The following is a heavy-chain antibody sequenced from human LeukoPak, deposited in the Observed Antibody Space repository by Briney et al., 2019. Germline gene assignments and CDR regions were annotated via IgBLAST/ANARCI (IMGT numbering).Heavy chain of an antibody. CDR2: ISYDGSNK. CDR3: AAQPTETGTDYYYYYYMDV. V-gene: IGHV3-30-3*01. Sequence: GGSLRLSCAASGFTFSSYAMHWVRQAPGKGLEWVAVISYDGSNKYYADSVKGRFTISRDNAKNSLYLQMNSLRAEDTAVYYCAAQPTETGTDYYYYYYMDVWGKGTTVTVSS. CDR1: GFTFSSYA. D-gene: IGHD1-7*01. J-gene: IGHJ6*03.